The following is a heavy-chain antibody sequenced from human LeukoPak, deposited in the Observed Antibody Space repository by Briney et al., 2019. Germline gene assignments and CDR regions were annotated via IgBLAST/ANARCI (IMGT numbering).Heavy chain of an antibody. CDR3: ARSIAYYYDSSGYSFDY. CDR1: GGSLSSYN. Sequence: LGTPSLTRTVSGGSLSSYNWSWIRKPPGKGLEWIWRIYNSGSTNYNPSLKSRVTMSVDTSKNQFSLKLSSVTAADTAVYYCARSIAYYYDSSGYSFDYWGQGTLVTVSS. CDR2: IYNSGST. V-gene: IGHV4-4*07. J-gene: IGHJ4*02. D-gene: IGHD3-22*01.